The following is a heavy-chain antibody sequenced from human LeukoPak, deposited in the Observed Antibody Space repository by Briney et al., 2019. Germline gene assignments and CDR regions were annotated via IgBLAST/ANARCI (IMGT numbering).Heavy chain of an antibody. J-gene: IGHJ4*02. CDR1: GGSISSYY. CDR3: ARLNWVPGSTWPKIDS. CDR2: IYYSGST. D-gene: IGHD6-13*01. V-gene: IGHV4-59*08. Sequence: PSETLSLTCTVSGGSISSYYWSWVRQPPGKGLEWIGYIYYSGSTNYNPSLKSRVIISLDTSKNQFSLNLSSVTAADTAVYYCARLNWVPGSTWPKIDSWGQGTLVTVSS.